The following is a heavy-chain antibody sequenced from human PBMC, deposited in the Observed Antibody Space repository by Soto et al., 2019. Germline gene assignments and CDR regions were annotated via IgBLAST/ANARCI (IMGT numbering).Heavy chain of an antibody. Sequence: PGGSLRLSCAASGYTFRSYDMNGARQAPGKGLEWVSSISSSSSYIYYADSVKGRFTISRDNAKNSLYLQMNSLRAEDTAVYYCARGTYYYDSSGYYAYWGQGTLVTVSS. D-gene: IGHD3-22*01. J-gene: IGHJ4*01. CDR1: GYTFRSYD. V-gene: IGHV3-21*01. CDR2: ISSSSSYI. CDR3: ARGTYYYDSSGYYAY.